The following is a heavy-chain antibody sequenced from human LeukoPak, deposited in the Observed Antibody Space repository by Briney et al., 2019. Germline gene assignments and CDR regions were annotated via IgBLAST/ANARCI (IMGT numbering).Heavy chain of an antibody. Sequence: SETLSLTCTVSGGSISSYYWSWIRQPPGKGLEWIGYIYYSGSTNYTPSLKSRITISVDTSKNQFSLKLSSVTAADTAVYYCAREHYYGSGSHDAFDIWGQGTMVTVSS. D-gene: IGHD3-10*01. CDR3: AREHYYGSGSHDAFDI. CDR2: IYYSGST. V-gene: IGHV4-59*01. J-gene: IGHJ3*02. CDR1: GGSISSYY.